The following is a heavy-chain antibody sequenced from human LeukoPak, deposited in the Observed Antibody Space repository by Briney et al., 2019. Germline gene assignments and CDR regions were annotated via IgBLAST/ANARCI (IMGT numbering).Heavy chain of an antibody. Sequence: ASVKVSCKASGYTLTSYGISWVRQAPGQGLEWMGWISAYNGNTNYAQKLQGRVTMTTDTSTSTAYMELRSLRSDDTAVYYCAFNYDSSGYYDYWGQGTLVTVSS. CDR2: ISAYNGNT. V-gene: IGHV1-18*01. D-gene: IGHD3-22*01. CDR1: GYTLTSYG. CDR3: AFNYDSSGYYDY. J-gene: IGHJ4*02.